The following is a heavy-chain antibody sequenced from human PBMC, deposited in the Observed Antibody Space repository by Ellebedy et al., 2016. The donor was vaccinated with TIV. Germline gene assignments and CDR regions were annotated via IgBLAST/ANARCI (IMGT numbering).Heavy chain of an antibody. CDR3: ARDRACGTYPNWFDP. Sequence: GGSLRLSCAGSGFSFSNYAMHWVRQAPGEGLEWVSGLSGSGGTTHYADSVKGRFTISRDNSKNILYLQMTGLRAADTATYFCARDRACGTYPNWFDPWGRGTLVSVSS. V-gene: IGHV3-23*01. CDR1: GFSFSNYA. CDR2: LSGSGGTT. J-gene: IGHJ5*02. D-gene: IGHD1-26*01.